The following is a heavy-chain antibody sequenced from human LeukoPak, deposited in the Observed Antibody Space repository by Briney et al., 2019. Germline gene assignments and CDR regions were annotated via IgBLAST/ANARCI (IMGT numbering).Heavy chain of an antibody. CDR1: GYTFTVYY. CDR2: INPNSGGT. V-gene: IGHV1-2*02. J-gene: IGHJ4*02. CDR3: ARGYYFDY. Sequence: GASVKVSCTASGYTFTVYYMHWVRQAPGQGLEWMGWINPNSGGTNYAQKFQGRVTMTRDTSISTAYMELSSLRSEDTAVYYCARGYYFDYWGQGTLVTVSS.